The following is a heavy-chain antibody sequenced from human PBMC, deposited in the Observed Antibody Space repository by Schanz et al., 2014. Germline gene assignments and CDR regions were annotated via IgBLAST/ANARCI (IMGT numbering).Heavy chain of an antibody. D-gene: IGHD6-13*01. CDR1: RFTFSSYT. V-gene: IGHV3-30*09. CDR3: AAGRAASNFGAEYFLY. J-gene: IGHJ1*01. CDR2: ISYDGSNK. Sequence: QVQLVESGGGVVQPGRSLRLSCAASRFTFSSYTMHWVRQAPGKGLEWVALISYDGSNKYYADSVKGRFAISRENSKSTMFLQMSSLSPEDTAVYYCAAGRAASNFGAEYFLYWGQGTLVTVSS.